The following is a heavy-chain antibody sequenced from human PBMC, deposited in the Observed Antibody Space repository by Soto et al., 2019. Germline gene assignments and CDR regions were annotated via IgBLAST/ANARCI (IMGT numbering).Heavy chain of an antibody. J-gene: IGHJ5*02. D-gene: IGHD6-19*01. CDR1: GGSISSSSYY. CDR3: ARQGSSGWYANWFDP. Sequence: SETLFLTCTVSGGSISSSSYYWGWIRQPPGKGLEWIGSIYYSGSTYYNPSLKSRVTISVDTSKNQFSLKLSSVTAADTAVYYCARQGSSGWYANWFDPWGQGTLVTVSS. CDR2: IYYSGST. V-gene: IGHV4-39*01.